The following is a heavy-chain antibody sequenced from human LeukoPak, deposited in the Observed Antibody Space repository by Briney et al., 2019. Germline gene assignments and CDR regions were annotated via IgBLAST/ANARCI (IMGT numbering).Heavy chain of an antibody. J-gene: IGHJ4*02. V-gene: IGHV3-49*03. CDR1: GFTFGDYA. D-gene: IGHD1-26*01. CDR2: IRSKTYGGTG. CDR3: TRSESGTYKGGFDF. Sequence: TGGSLRLSCTASGFTFGDYAMNWFRQAPGKGLEWVGFIRSKTYGGTGEYAASVKGRSTISRDDSKSIAHLQMNSLKTEDTAVYYCTRSESGTYKGGFDFWGQGTLVTVSS.